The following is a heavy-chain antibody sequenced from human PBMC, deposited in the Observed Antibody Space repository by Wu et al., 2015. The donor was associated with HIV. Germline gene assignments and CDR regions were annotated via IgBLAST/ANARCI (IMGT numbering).Heavy chain of an antibody. CDR2: IIPLFGAS. Sequence: QVQLVQSGAEVKKPGSSVKVSRKTSGGSFSNHAISWVRQAPGQGLEWMGRIIPLFGASNSAQRFQGRLTITADTSTNTAYMELSSLRSDDTAMYYCAGRFGLLGLGEYFYFWGPGHPGHRLL. CDR3: AGRFGLLGLGEYFYF. J-gene: IGHJ1*01. CDR1: GGSFSNHA. D-gene: IGHD3-10*01. V-gene: IGHV1-69*13.